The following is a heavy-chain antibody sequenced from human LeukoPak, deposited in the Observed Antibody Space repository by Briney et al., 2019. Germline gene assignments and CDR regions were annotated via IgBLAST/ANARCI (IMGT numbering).Heavy chain of an antibody. D-gene: IGHD1-26*01. CDR3: AKDFFHGPSATHYFDS. V-gene: IGHV3-33*06. J-gene: IGHJ4*02. Sequence: GGSLRLSCAAAGFTLSSFGMHWVRQAPGKALEWVAVIWYDGTNKYYADSVKGRFTISRDNSKNTLYLQMNSLRAEDTAVYYCAKDFFHGPSATHYFDSWGQGTLVTVSS. CDR1: GFTLSSFG. CDR2: IWYDGTNK.